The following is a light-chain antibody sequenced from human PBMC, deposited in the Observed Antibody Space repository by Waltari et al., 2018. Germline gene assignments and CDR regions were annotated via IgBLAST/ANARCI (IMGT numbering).Light chain of an antibody. Sequence: AIRMTQSPASLSASTGDRVTISCRASQGVSTYLAWYQQKPGNAPSLLIYASSTLESGVPSKFSGSGSWTDFTLTISCLQSEDFATYYCQQYHTYPWTFGQGTKVEIK. J-gene: IGKJ1*01. V-gene: IGKV1-8*01. CDR3: QQYHTYPWT. CDR1: QGVSTY. CDR2: ASS.